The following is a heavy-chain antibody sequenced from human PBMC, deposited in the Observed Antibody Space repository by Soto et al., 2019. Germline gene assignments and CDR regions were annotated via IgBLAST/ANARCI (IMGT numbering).Heavy chain of an antibody. V-gene: IGHV5-51*01. CDR1: GYSFTSYW. Sequence: GESLKISCKGSGYSFTSYWIGWVRQMPGKGLEWMGIIYPGDSDTRYSPSFQGQVTNSDDKSIRTAYLQWSGLKASDTAMYYCAGASELYCSSTSCYPVQGAFDIWGQGTMVTVSS. J-gene: IGHJ3*02. CDR3: AGASELYCSSTSCYPVQGAFDI. D-gene: IGHD2-2*01. CDR2: IYPGDSDT.